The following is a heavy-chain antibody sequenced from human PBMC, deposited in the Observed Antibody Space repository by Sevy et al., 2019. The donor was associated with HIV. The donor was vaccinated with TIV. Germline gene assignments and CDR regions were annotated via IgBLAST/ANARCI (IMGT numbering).Heavy chain of an antibody. CDR2: ISGTGNTK. CDR1: GFTFSNYY. CDR3: ASDPTYYDFWSGYYTGWFDP. Sequence: GGSLRLSCAASGFTFSNYYMNWIRQAPGKGLEWVSYISGTGNTKYYTDSVKGRFTISRDNAKNSLFLQMDSLRVEDTAVYYCASDPTYYDFWSGYYTGWFDPWGQGTLVTASS. V-gene: IGHV3-11*01. J-gene: IGHJ5*02. D-gene: IGHD3-3*01.